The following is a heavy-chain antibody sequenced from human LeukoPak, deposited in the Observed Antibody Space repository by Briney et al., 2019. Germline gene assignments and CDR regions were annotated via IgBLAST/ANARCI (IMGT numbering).Heavy chain of an antibody. D-gene: IGHD1-26*01. V-gene: IGHV4-4*07. CDR2: IYTSGST. CDR1: GGSISSYY. CDR3: ARHWDSGSYYESTHFDY. J-gene: IGHJ4*02. Sequence: PSETLSLTCTVSGGSISSYYWSWIRQPAGKGLEWIGRIYTSGSTNYNPSLKSRVTMSVDTSKNQFSLKLSSVTAADTAVYYCARHWDSGSYYESTHFDYWGQGTLVTVSS.